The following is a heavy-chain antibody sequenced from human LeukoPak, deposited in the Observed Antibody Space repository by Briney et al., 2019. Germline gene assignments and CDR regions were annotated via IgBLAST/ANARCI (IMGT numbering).Heavy chain of an antibody. CDR3: GRSLDI. J-gene: IGHJ5*02. V-gene: IGHV3-74*01. CDR1: GFAFSGYW. CDR2: ISNDGSIT. Sequence: GGSLRLSCAASGFAFSGYWLLWVRQAPGKGLVWVSRISNDGSITNYADSVKGRFTISRDNAKNTLYLQMNSLQTEDTAAYYCGRSLDIWGQGTLVTVSS.